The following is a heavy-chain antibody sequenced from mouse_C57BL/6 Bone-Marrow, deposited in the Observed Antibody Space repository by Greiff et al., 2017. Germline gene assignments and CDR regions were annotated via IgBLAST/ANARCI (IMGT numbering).Heavy chain of an antibody. V-gene: IGHV14-4*01. D-gene: IGHD1-1*01. CDR1: GFNIKDDY. Sequence: EVQLQQSGAELVRPGASVKLSCTASGFNIKDDYMHWVKQRPEQGLEWIGWIDPENGDTEYASQFQGKATITADTSSNTAYLQLSSLTSADTAVYYCTTPLDTTVVATDYWGQGTTLTGSS. J-gene: IGHJ2*01. CDR2: IDPENGDT. CDR3: TTPLDTTVVATDY.